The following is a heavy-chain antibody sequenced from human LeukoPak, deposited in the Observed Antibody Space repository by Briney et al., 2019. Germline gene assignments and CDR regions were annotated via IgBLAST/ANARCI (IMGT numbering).Heavy chain of an antibody. Sequence: PGGSLRLSCAASGFTFSSYAMSWVRQAPGKGLEWVSAISGSGGSTYYADSVKGRFTISRDNAKNSLYLQMNSLRAEDTALYYCARVYDSSGYYSWTYYFDYWGQGTLVTVSS. J-gene: IGHJ4*02. D-gene: IGHD3-22*01. CDR2: ISGSGGST. CDR1: GFTFSSYA. V-gene: IGHV3-23*01. CDR3: ARVYDSSGYYSWTYYFDY.